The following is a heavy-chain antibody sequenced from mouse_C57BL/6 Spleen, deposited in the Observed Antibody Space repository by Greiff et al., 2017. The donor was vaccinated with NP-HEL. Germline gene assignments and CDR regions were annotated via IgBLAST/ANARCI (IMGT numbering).Heavy chain of an antibody. Sequence: VKLMESGAELVRPGASVTLSCKASGYTFTDYEMHWVKQTPVHGLEWIGAIDPETGGTAYNQKFKGKAILTADKSSSTAYMELRSLTSEDSAVYYCTMYYYSNYGDAMDYWGQGTSVTVSS. CDR2: IDPETGGT. CDR3: TMYYYSNYGDAMDY. J-gene: IGHJ4*01. CDR1: GYTFTDYE. D-gene: IGHD2-5*01. V-gene: IGHV1-15*01.